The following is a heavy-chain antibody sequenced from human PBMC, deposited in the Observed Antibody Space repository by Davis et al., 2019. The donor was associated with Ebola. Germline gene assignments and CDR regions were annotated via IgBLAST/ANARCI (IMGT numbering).Heavy chain of an antibody. CDR3: ARERGYCTGGVCYDWFDP. CDR1: GYTFTSYA. D-gene: IGHD2-8*02. V-gene: IGHV1-3*01. CDR2: SNAGNGNT. Sequence: AASVKVSCKASGYTFTSYAMHWVRQAPGQRLEWMGWSNAGNGNTKYSQKFQGRVTITRDTSASTAYMELSSLRSEDTAVYYCARERGYCTGGVCYDWFDPWGQGTLVTVSS. J-gene: IGHJ5*02.